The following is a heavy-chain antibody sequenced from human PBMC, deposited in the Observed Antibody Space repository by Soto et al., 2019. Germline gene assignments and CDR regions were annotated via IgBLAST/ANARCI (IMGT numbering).Heavy chain of an antibody. D-gene: IGHD5-18*01. V-gene: IGHV4-59*01. CDR1: GGSISSYY. CDR2: IYYSGST. CDR3: AGQEMDTTKGYGRDV. J-gene: IGHJ6*02. Sequence: QVQLQESGPGLVKPSETLSLTCTVSGGSISSYYWSWIRQPPGKGLVWVGYIYYSGSTNYNPSLKSRVIISVDTSKTQFSLKLSSVTAADTAVYYCAGQEMDTTKGYGRDVWGQGTTVTVSS.